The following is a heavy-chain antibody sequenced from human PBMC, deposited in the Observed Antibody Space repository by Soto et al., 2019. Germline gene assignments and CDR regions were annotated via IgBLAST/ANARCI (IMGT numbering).Heavy chain of an antibody. Sequence: EVQLEESGGGLIQSGGSLRLSCVVSGFTVSDNYMNWVRQAPGKGLEWVSVIYSGGSPYYADSVKGRFTISRDNSKNTLYLQMNSLRAEDTAVYYCARDQRRYFDYWGQGILVTVSS. CDR3: ARDQRRYFDY. V-gene: IGHV3-53*01. D-gene: IGHD1-20*01. CDR1: GFTVSDNY. J-gene: IGHJ4*02. CDR2: IYSGGSP.